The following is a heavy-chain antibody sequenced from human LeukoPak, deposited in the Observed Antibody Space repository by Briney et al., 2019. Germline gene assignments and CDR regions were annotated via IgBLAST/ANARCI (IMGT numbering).Heavy chain of an antibody. J-gene: IGHJ3*02. CDR1: GFTLSSHV. Sequence: GGSLRLSCAASGFTLSSHVMSWVRQPPGKGLEWVSTKSYSGGSTVTADSVKGRFTISRDNSKNTLSLQMNSLRAEDTAVYYCAKGGLSWGLFPAFHIWGQGTMVIVSS. CDR3: AKGGLSWGLFPAFHI. CDR2: KSYSGGST. D-gene: IGHD7-27*01. V-gene: IGHV3-23*01.